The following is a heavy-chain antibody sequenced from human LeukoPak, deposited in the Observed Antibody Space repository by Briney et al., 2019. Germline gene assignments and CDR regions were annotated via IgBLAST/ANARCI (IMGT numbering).Heavy chain of an antibody. CDR1: GGSISSYY. J-gene: IGHJ4*02. CDR2: IYYSGST. CDR3: VRVSQIFGVVLDY. D-gene: IGHD3-3*01. Sequence: PSETLSLTCTVSGGSISSYYWSWIRQPPGKGLEWIGYIYYSGSTNYNPSLKSRVTISVDTSKNQFSLKLSSVTAADTAVYYCVRVSQIFGVVLDYWGQGTLVTVSS. V-gene: IGHV4-59*01.